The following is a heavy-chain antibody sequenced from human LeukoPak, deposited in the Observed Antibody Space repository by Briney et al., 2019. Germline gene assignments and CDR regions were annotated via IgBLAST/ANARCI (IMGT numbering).Heavy chain of an antibody. D-gene: IGHD3-3*01. J-gene: IGHJ4*02. Sequence: GGSLRLSCAASGFTVSSNYMSWVRQAPGKGLEWVSVIYSGGSTYYADSVKGRFTISRDNSKNTLYLQMNSLRAEDTAVYYCARADRILEWILENWGQGTLVTVSS. CDR1: GFTVSSNY. CDR3: ARADRILEWILEN. V-gene: IGHV3-66*02. CDR2: IYSGGST.